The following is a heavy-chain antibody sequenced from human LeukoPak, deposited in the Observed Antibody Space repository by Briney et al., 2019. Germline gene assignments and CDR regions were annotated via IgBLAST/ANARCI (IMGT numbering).Heavy chain of an antibody. V-gene: IGHV3-11*01. J-gene: IGHJ6*02. CDR2: ISCSGSNI. Sequence: PGGSLRLSCAASGLPLSDYYMSWIPQAPGKGLEWVSYISCSGSNIYYAHSEKGRFTISRDNAKNSLYLQMNSLRAEDTAVYYCARVPWAAAGTQIYYYYGMDVWGQGTTVTVSS. CDR3: ARVPWAAAGTQIYYYYGMDV. CDR1: GLPLSDYY. D-gene: IGHD6-13*01.